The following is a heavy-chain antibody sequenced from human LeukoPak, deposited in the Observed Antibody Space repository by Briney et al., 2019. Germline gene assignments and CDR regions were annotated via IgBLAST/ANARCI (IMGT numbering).Heavy chain of an antibody. D-gene: IGHD3-10*01. Sequence: GASVKVSCKASGYTFTSYDINWVRQATGQGLEWMGWMNPNSGNTGYAQKFQGRVTITRNTSISTAYMELSSLRSEDTAVYYCARGLAKPGRNWFDPWGQGTLVTVSS. V-gene: IGHV1-8*03. J-gene: IGHJ5*02. CDR1: GYTFTSYD. CDR3: ARGLAKPGRNWFDP. CDR2: MNPNSGNT.